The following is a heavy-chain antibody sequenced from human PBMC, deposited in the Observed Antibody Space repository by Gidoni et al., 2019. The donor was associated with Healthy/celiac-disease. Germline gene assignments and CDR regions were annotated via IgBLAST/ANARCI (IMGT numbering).Heavy chain of an antibody. D-gene: IGHD1-7*01. V-gene: IGHV3-23*01. CDR2: ISGSGGST. Sequence: EVQLLESGGGLVQPGGSLRLSCAASGFSFSSYAMSWVRQAPGKGLEWVSAISGSGGSTYYADSVKGRFTISRDNSKNTLYLQMNSLRAEDTAVYYCAKDQLFSRTGTTHYWGQGTLVTVSS. J-gene: IGHJ4*02. CDR1: GFSFSSYA. CDR3: AKDQLFSRTGTTHY.